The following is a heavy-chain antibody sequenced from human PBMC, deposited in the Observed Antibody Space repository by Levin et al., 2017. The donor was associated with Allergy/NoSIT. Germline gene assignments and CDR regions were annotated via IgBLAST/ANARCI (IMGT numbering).Heavy chain of an antibody. V-gene: IGHV4-39*07. Sequence: NTSETLSLTCTVSGGSISSGSYYWGWIRQPPGKGLEWIGSIYYSGSTYYNPSLKSRVTISVDTSKNQFSLKLSSVTAADTAVYYCARPAWDGNLFDPWGQGTLVTVSS. CDR1: GGSISSGSYY. D-gene: IGHD1-26*01. J-gene: IGHJ5*02. CDR2: IYYSGST. CDR3: ARPAWDGNLFDP.